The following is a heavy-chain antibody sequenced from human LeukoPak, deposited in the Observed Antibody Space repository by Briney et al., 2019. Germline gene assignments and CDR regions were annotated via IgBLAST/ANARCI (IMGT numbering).Heavy chain of an antibody. CDR1: GGSITTYY. CDR2: IYTSGTT. J-gene: IGHJ4*02. CDR3: ARLNHDNCFDF. V-gene: IGHV4-4*07. Sequence: PSETLSLTCTVSGGSITTYYWSWIRQPAGKGLEWIGRIYTSGTTNYNPSLQSRVTMSLDTSNHKLSLKLSSVTAADTAVYYCARLNHDNCFDFWGQGILVTVSS. D-gene: IGHD1-1*01.